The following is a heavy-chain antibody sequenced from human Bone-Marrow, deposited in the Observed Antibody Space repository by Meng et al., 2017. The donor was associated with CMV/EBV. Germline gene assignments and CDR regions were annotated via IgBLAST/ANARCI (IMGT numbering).Heavy chain of an antibody. CDR2: IRYDGSNK. J-gene: IGHJ6*01. V-gene: IGHV3-30*02. Sequence: GESLKISCAASGFTFSSYGMHWVRQAPGKGLEWVAFIRYDGSNKYYADSVKGRFTISRDNSKNTLYLQMNSLRAEDTAVYYCAREYSGSYPYYYYGMDVWGQGTTVTVSS. D-gene: IGHD1-26*01. CDR1: GFTFSSYG. CDR3: AREYSGSYPYYYYGMDV.